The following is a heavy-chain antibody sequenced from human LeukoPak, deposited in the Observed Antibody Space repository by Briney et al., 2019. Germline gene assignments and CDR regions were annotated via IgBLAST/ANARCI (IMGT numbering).Heavy chain of an antibody. CDR3: ARLTKATGYFDY. Sequence: ASVKVSCKASGYTFTGYYMHWVRQAPGQGLEWMGWINPNSGGTNYAQKFQGRVTMTRDTSISTAYMELSRLRSDDTAVYYCARLTKATGYFDYLGQGTLVTVSS. V-gene: IGHV1-2*02. CDR2: INPNSGGT. CDR1: GYTFTGYY. J-gene: IGHJ4*02. D-gene: IGHD3-9*01.